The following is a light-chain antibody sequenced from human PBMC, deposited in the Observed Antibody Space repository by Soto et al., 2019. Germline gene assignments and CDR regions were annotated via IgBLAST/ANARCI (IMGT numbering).Light chain of an antibody. Sequence: EIVLTQSPGTLSLSPGERATLSCRASQSVSSSYLAWYQQKPGQAPRLLIYGASSRSTGIPDRFSGSGSGTDVTLTMSRLEPEDFAVYYCQQYGSSPITFGQGTRLEIK. J-gene: IGKJ5*01. V-gene: IGKV3-20*01. CDR2: GAS. CDR3: QQYGSSPIT. CDR1: QSVSSSY.